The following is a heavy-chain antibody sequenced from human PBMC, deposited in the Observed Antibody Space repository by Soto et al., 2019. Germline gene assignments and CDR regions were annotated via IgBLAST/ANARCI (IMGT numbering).Heavy chain of an antibody. CDR2: TYYRSKWYN. CDR3: AREGEIAAAGRGEFDY. CDR1: GDSVSSNSPA. Sequence: SQTLSLTCAISGDSVSSNSPAWNWIRQSPSRGLEWQGRTYYRSKWYNDYAVSVKSRITINPDTSKNQFSLQLNSVTPEDTAVYYCAREGEIAAAGRGEFDYWGQGTLVTVSS. D-gene: IGHD6-13*01. V-gene: IGHV6-1*01. J-gene: IGHJ4*02.